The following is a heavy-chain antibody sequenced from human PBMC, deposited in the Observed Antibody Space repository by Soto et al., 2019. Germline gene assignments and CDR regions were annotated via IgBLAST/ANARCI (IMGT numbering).Heavy chain of an antibody. CDR3: ARQYYYGSAPNWFDP. D-gene: IGHD3-10*01. V-gene: IGHV3-33*01. CDR2: IWYDGSNK. Sequence: GGSLRLSCAASGFTFSSYGMHWVRQAPGKGLEWVAVIWYDGSNKYYADSVKGRFTISRDNSKNTLYLQMNSLRAEDTAVYYCARQYYYGSAPNWFDPWGQGTLVTVSS. J-gene: IGHJ5*02. CDR1: GFTFSSYG.